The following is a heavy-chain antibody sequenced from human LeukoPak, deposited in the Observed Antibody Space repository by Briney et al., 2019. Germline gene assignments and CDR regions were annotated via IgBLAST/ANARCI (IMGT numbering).Heavy chain of an antibody. CDR2: ISSSSSYI. D-gene: IGHD1-1*01. V-gene: IGHV3-21*01. CDR3: ARDWNGDFDY. CDR1: GVTFSSYS. J-gene: IGHJ4*02. Sequence: SGGSLRLSGAASGVTFSSYSMNWVRQAPGKGLEWVSCISSSSSYIYYADSVKGRFTISRDNAKKSLYLQMNSLRAENTAVYYCARDWNGDFDYWGQGTLVTVSS.